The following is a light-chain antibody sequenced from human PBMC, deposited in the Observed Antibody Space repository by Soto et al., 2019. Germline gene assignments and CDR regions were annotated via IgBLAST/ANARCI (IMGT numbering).Light chain of an antibody. V-gene: IGKV1-6*01. CDR3: LQDYNYPRT. Sequence: AIQMTQSPSSLSASVGDTVTFTSRASQDIRKDLGWYQQKSGEAPVLLIYEASTAQSGVPSRFTGSGFGTEFTLTISSLQPEDFATYYCLQDYNYPRTFGLGTKVDIK. CDR2: EAS. CDR1: QDIRKD. J-gene: IGKJ1*01.